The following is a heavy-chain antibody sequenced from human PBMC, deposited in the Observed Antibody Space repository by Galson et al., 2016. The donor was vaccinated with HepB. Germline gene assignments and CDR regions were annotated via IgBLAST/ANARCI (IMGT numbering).Heavy chain of an antibody. CDR3: AKDYDHGDPRAFDT. CDR1: GFSLSNYH. J-gene: IGHJ6*02. D-gene: IGHD3-9*01. V-gene: IGHV3-30*18. Sequence: SLRLSCAASGFSLSNYHMHWVRQAPGKGLEWVAAISFDGGEEYYIDSVKGRFVISRDSSKNTLYLQMNSLRAEDTAVYYCAKDYDHGDPRAFDTWGQGTTVTVSS. CDR2: ISFDGGEE.